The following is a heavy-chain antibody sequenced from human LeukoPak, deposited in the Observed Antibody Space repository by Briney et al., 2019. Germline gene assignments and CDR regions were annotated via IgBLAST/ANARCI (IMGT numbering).Heavy chain of an antibody. CDR1: GYTLTELS. V-gene: IGHV1-24*01. J-gene: IGHJ4*02. CDR3: ATKAPLDYDSSGYYPLDY. CDR2: FDPEDGET. Sequence: ASVKVSCKVSGYTLTELSMHWVRQAPGKGLEWMGGFDPEDGETIYAQKFQGRVTMTEDTSTDTAYMELSSLRSEDTAVYYCATKAPLDYDSSGYYPLDYWGQGTLVTVSS. D-gene: IGHD3-22*01.